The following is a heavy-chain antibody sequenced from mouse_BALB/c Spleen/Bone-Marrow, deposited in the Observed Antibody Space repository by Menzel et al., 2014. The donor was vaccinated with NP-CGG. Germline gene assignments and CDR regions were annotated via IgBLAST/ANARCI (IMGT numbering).Heavy chain of an antibody. Sequence: EVKLVESGGGLVQPGGSMKLSCVASGLTFSNYWMIWVRQSPEKGLEWVAEIRLKSNNYATYYAESVKGRFTISRDDSKSSVYLQMNNLRAEDTGIYYCTRIYYYGSSYDWYFDVWGAGTTVTVSS. CDR3: TRIYYYGSSYDWYFDV. J-gene: IGHJ1*01. D-gene: IGHD1-1*01. CDR1: GLTFSNYW. V-gene: IGHV6-6*02. CDR2: IRLKSNNYAT.